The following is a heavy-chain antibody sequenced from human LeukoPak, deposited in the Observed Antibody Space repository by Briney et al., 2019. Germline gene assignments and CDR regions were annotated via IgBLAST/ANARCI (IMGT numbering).Heavy chain of an antibody. D-gene: IGHD4-17*01. CDR3: ARDLVTVTKGFDI. CDR2: ISYIGST. V-gene: IGHV4-59*11. J-gene: IGHJ3*02. CDR1: DDSFSSHY. Sequence: SETLSLTCAVSDDSFSSHYWTWIRQPPGKGLEWIGYISYIGSTNYNPSLNSRVTISIDTSKNQFSLKLSSVTAADTAVYYCARDLVTVTKGFDIWGQGTMVSVSS.